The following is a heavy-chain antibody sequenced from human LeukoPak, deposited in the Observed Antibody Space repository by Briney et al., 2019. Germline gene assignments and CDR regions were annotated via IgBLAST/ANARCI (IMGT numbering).Heavy chain of an antibody. D-gene: IGHD2-21*02. CDR2: INPNSGGT. J-gene: IGHJ4*02. V-gene: IGHV1-2*02. Sequence: ASVKVSCKASGYTFTSYGISWVRQAPGQGLEWMGWINPNSGGTNYAQKFQGRVTMTRDTSISIAYMELSRLRSDDTAVYYCARKAWGDSYFDYWGQGTLVTVSS. CDR3: ARKAWGDSYFDY. CDR1: GYTFTSYG.